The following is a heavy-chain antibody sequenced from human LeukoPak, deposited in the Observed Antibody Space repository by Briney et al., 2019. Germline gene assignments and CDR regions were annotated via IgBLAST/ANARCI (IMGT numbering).Heavy chain of an antibody. D-gene: IGHD2-2*01. CDR3: ARDSCSSTSCPGHCAFDI. J-gene: IGHJ3*02. Sequence: PGGSLRLSCAASGFTFSGYGTHWVRQAPGQGLEWVAIIWYDGSTKYNADSVKGRFTISRDNSKNTLYLQMNNLRDEDTAVYYCARDSCSSTSCPGHCAFDIWGQGTMVTVSS. CDR1: GFTFSGYG. CDR2: IWYDGSTK. V-gene: IGHV3-33*01.